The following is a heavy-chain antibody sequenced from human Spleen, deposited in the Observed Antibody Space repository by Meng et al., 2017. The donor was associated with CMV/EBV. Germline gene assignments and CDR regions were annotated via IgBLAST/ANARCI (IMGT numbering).Heavy chain of an antibody. V-gene: IGHV4-30-4*08. D-gene: IGHD3-10*01. CDR2: IYYSGAA. CDR1: GASINHDDYY. CDR3: ARGFRLNWFDP. Sequence: TCTVSGASINHDDYYWNWIRQPPGKGLEWLGYIYYSGAANYTPSLRSRLSMSIATSKNQFSLNLTSVTAADTAVYYCARGFRLNWFDPWGQGALVTVSS. J-gene: IGHJ5*02.